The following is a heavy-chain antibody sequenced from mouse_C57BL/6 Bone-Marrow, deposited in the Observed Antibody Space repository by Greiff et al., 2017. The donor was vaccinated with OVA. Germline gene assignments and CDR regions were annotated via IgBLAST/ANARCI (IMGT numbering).Heavy chain of an antibody. V-gene: IGHV5-6*02. Sequence: EVKLVESGGDLVKPGGSLKLSCAASGFTFSSYGMSWVRQTPDKRLEWVATISSGGSYTYYPDSVKGRFTISRDNAKNTLYLQMSSLKSEDTAMYYCARFNWDVKNYFDYWGQGTTLTVSS. CDR3: ARFNWDVKNYFDY. CDR2: ISSGGSYT. D-gene: IGHD4-1*02. J-gene: IGHJ2*01. CDR1: GFTFSSYG.